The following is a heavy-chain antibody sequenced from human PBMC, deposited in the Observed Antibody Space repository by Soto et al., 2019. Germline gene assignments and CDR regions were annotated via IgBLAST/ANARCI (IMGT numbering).Heavy chain of an antibody. V-gene: IGHV1-2*04. CDR3: ERDLAQDVDIVYDY. J-gene: IGHJ4*02. CDR1: GYTFTGYY. D-gene: IGHD5-12*01. Sequence: ASVKVSCKASGYTFTGYYMHWVRQAPGQGLEWMGWINPNSGGTNYAQKFQGWVTMTRDTSISTAYMELSRLRSDDTAVYYCERDLAQDVDIVYDYWGQGTLVNVSS. CDR2: INPNSGGT.